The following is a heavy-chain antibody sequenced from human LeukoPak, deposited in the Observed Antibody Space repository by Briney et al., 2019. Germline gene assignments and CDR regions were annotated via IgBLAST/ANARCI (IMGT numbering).Heavy chain of an antibody. D-gene: IGHD5-12*01. CDR3: ARDFGVGPSIVATITNPFDY. CDR1: GGSISSSSYY. V-gene: IGHV4-39*07. CDR2: IYYSGST. J-gene: IGHJ4*02. Sequence: SETLSLTCTVSGGSISSSSYYWGWIRQPPGKGLEWIGSIYYSGSTYYNPSLKSRVTISVDTSKNQFSLKLSSVTAADTAVYYCARDFGVGPSIVATITNPFDYWGQGTLVTVSS.